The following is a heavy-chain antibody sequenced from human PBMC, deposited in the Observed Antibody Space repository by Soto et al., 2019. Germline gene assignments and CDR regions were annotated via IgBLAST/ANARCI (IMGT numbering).Heavy chain of an antibody. V-gene: IGHV3-48*01. CDR2: ISSSSDSI. D-gene: IGHD2-2*01. CDR1: GFTFSSYS. CDR3: ARAPQLAYARDDMDV. J-gene: IGHJ6*03. Sequence: EVQLVESGGGLVQPGGSLRLSCAASGFTFSSYSMNWVRQAPGKGLEWVSYISSSSDSIYYADSVKGRFTISRDNAKNSLYLQMNSLGAEDTALYYCARAPQLAYARDDMDVWGKWTAFTVSS.